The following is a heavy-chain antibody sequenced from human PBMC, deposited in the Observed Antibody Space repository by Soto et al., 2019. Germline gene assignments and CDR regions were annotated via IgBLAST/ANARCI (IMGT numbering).Heavy chain of an antibody. Sequence: SETLSLTCTVSGGSISGYYWSWIRQPPGKGLEWIGEINHSGSTNYNPSLKSRVTISVDTSKNQFSLKLSSVTAADTAVYYCARAGDTAMGLFDYWGQGTLVTVSS. CDR1: GGSISGYY. CDR2: INHSGST. J-gene: IGHJ4*02. D-gene: IGHD5-18*01. V-gene: IGHV4-34*01. CDR3: ARAGDTAMGLFDY.